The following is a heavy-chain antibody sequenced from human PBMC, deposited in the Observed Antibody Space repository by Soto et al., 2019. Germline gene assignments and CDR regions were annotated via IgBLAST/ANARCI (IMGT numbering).Heavy chain of an antibody. D-gene: IGHD3-3*01. Sequence: GGSLRLSCAASGFTFSSYAMSGVRQAPGKGLEWVSAISGSGGSTYYADSVKGRFTISRDNSKNTLYLQMNSLRAEDTAVYYCAKGFLEWSDYYYYGMDVWGQGTTVTVSS. CDR3: AKGFLEWSDYYYYGMDV. CDR2: ISGSGGST. J-gene: IGHJ6*02. V-gene: IGHV3-23*01. CDR1: GFTFSSYA.